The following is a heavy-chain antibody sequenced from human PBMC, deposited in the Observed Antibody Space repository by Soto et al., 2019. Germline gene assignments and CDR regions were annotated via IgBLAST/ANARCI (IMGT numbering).Heavy chain of an antibody. V-gene: IGHV4-59*01. CDR3: ARRLFGSGWTLDS. D-gene: IGHD6-19*01. J-gene: IGHJ4*02. CDR1: GASITTYY. Sequence: SETLSLTCDVSGASITTYYWTWIRQAPGKGLEWIGNVYHTGSTDYNSSLKSRVTISVDTSKNQFSLNMNSVTAADTAVYYCARRLFGSGWTLDSWGQGALVTVSS. CDR2: VYHTGST.